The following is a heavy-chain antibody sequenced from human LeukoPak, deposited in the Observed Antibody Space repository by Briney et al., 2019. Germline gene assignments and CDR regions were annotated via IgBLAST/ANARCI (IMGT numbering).Heavy chain of an antibody. CDR3: AKSMTTVQWGFDP. V-gene: IGHV3-30*02. CDR2: IRYDGSNK. J-gene: IGHJ5*02. CDR1: GFTFSTYG. D-gene: IGHD4-17*01. Sequence: PGGSLRLSCAASGFTFSTYGMHWVRQVPGQGLEWVAFIRYDGSNKYYADSVKGRFTISRDNSKNTLYLQMNSLRAEDTAVYYCAKSMTTVQWGFDPWGQGTLVTVSS.